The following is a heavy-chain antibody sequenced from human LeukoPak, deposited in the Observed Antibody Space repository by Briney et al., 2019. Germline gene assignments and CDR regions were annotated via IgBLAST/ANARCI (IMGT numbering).Heavy chain of an antibody. Sequence: PSETLSLTCTVSGGSISSYYWSWIRQPPGKGLEWIGYIYYSGSTNYNPSLKSRVTISVDTSKNQFPLKLSSVTAADTAVYYCARFAATTMWGVFDYWGQGTLVTVSS. CDR3: ARFAATTMWGVFDY. CDR1: GGSISSYY. CDR2: IYYSGST. D-gene: IGHD6-25*01. V-gene: IGHV4-59*01. J-gene: IGHJ4*02.